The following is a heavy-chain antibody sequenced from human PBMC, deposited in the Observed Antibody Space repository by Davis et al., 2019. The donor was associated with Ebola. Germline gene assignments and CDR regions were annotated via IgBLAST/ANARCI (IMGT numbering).Heavy chain of an antibody. CDR3: AGVSTTVTTAWFDP. CDR2: INHSGST. V-gene: IGHV4-34*01. D-gene: IGHD4-17*01. Sequence: SETLSLTCAVYGGSFSGYYWSWIRQPPGKGLEWIGEINHSGSTNYNPSLKSRVTISVDTSKNQFSLKLSSVTAADTAVYYCAGVSTTVTTAWFDPWGQGTLVTVSS. CDR1: GGSFSGYY. J-gene: IGHJ5*02.